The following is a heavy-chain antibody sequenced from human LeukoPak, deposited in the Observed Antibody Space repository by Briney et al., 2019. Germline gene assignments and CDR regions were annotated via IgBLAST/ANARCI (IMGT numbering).Heavy chain of an antibody. CDR3: VRHPFETSGGAEYFQN. V-gene: IGHV4-59*08. CDR1: GGSISSYY. Sequence: SETLSLTCTVSGGSISSYYWSWIRQPPGKGLEWIGYFYYSGSTNYNPSLKSRVTLSVDTSKNQFSLKLTSVTAADTAVYYCVRHPFETSGGAEYFQNWGQGTLVTVSS. D-gene: IGHD3-9*01. J-gene: IGHJ1*01. CDR2: FYYSGST.